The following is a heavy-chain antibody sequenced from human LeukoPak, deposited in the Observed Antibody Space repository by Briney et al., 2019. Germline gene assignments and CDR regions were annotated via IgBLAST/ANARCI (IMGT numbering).Heavy chain of an antibody. CDR3: VRDDPQYYYDSSGYCFDY. CDR2: ISAYNGNT. V-gene: IGHV1-18*01. D-gene: IGHD3-22*01. J-gene: IGHJ4*02. Sequence: ASVKVSCKASGYTFTSYGISWVRQAPGQGLEWMGWISAYNGNTNYAQKLQGRVTMTTDTSTSTAYMELRSLRSDDTAVYYCVRDDPQYYYDSSGYCFDYWGQGTLVTVSS. CDR1: GYTFTSYG.